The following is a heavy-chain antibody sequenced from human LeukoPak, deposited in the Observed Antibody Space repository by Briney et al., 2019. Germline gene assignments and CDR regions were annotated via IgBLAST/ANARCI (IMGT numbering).Heavy chain of an antibody. D-gene: IGHD1-26*01. CDR1: GFTFSDYS. CDR2: ISSRSTYA. J-gene: IGHJ5*02. CDR3: ARAHIQDYTIVGLVDH. Sequence: PGGSLRLSCAASGFTFSDYSMNWVRQTPGQGLEWVSSISSRSTYAYYADSVRGRFTVSRDSAKNSLFLQMDNLRVEDTAIYYCARAHIQDYTIVGLVDHWGQGTLVTVPS. V-gene: IGHV3-21*01.